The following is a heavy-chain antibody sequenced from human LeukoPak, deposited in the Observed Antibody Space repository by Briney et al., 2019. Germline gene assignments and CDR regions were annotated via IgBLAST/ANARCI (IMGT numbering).Heavy chain of an antibody. CDR3: TTDSPRLESIVIIPAATDY. J-gene: IGHJ4*02. D-gene: IGHD2-2*01. CDR1: GFTFSRYW. V-gene: IGHV3-15*01. CDR2: IKSKTDGETT. Sequence: GGSLRLSCTASGFTFSRYWMHWVRQAPGKGLEWVGRIKSKTDGETTDYAAPVKGRFTISRDDSKNTLYLQMNSLKTEDTAVYYCTTDSPRLESIVIIPAATDYWGQGTLVTVSS.